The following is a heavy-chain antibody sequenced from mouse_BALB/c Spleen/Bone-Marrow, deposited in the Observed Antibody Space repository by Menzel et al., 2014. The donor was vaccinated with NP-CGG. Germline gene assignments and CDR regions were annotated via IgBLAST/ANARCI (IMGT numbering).Heavy chain of an antibody. V-gene: IGHV1S81*02. Sequence: QVQLQQSGAELVKPGASVKLSCKASGYTFTSYWMHWVKQRPGQGLEWIGEINPSNGRSNYSEKFKSKATLTVDKSSSTTYMQLSSLTSEDSAVYYCVRYNAYDWYFDVWGAGTTVTVYS. CDR3: VRYNAYDWYFDV. CDR1: GYTFTSYW. J-gene: IGHJ1*01. D-gene: IGHD2-2*01. CDR2: INPSNGRS.